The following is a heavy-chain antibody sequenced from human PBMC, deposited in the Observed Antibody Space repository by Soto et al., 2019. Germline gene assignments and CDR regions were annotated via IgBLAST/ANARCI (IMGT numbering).Heavy chain of an antibody. Sequence: QVQLVQSGAEVKKPGSSVKVSCKASGGTFNNYIITWVRQAPGQGLEWMGRVIPIPGIANYAQKFQGRVTXTXHKSTSTAYMELSSLRSEDTAVYYCTRAPAHYYDSSGYYSDYWGQGTLVTVSS. D-gene: IGHD3-22*01. CDR1: GGTFNNYI. CDR3: TRAPAHYYDSSGYYSDY. J-gene: IGHJ4*02. V-gene: IGHV1-69*04. CDR2: VIPIPGIA.